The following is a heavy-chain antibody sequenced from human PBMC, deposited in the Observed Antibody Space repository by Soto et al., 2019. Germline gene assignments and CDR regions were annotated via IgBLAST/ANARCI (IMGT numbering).Heavy chain of an antibody. V-gene: IGHV1-18*01. CDR1: GYTFTSYG. CDR3: ARDWDDLYMVRGLTPGDRKDY. Sequence: ASVKVSCKASGYTFTSYGISWVRQAPGQGLEWMGWISAYNGNTNYAQKLQGRVTMTTDTSTSTAYMELRSLRSDDTAVYYCARDWDDLYMVRGLTPGDRKDYWGQGTLVTVSS. CDR2: ISAYNGNT. D-gene: IGHD3-10*01. J-gene: IGHJ4*02.